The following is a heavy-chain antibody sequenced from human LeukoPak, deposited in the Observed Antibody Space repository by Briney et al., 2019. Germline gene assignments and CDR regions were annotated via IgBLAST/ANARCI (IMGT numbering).Heavy chain of an antibody. CDR2: FDPEDGET. V-gene: IGHV1-24*01. Sequence: ASVKVSCKVSGYTLTELSMHWVRQAPGKGLEWMGGFDPEDGETIYAQKFQGRVTMTEDTSTDTAYMELSSLRSEDTAVYYCARDLNVAHAQRFDYWGQGTLVTVSS. CDR3: ARDLNVAHAQRFDY. D-gene: IGHD2-15*01. CDR1: GYTLTELS. J-gene: IGHJ4*02.